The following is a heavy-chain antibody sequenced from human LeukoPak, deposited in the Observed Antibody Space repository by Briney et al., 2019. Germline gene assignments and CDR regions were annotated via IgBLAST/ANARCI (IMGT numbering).Heavy chain of an antibody. CDR2: ISGSGGST. CDR3: AKDRSDWLLLGWFDP. Sequence: GVLGLSCAASGFTFSSYAMSWVRQAPGKGLEWVSAISGSGGSTYYADSVKGRFTISRDNSKNTLYLQMNSLRAEDTAVYYCAKDRSDWLLLGWFDPWGQGTLVTVSS. CDR1: GFTFSSYA. J-gene: IGHJ5*02. V-gene: IGHV3-23*01. D-gene: IGHD3-9*01.